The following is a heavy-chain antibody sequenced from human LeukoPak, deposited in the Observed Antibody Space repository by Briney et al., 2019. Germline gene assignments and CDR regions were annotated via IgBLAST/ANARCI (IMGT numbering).Heavy chain of an antibody. V-gene: IGHV4-59*01. Sequence: PSETLSLTCTVSGGSISSYYWSWIRQPPGKGLEWIGYIYCSGSTNYNPSLKSRVTISVDTSKNQFSLKLSSVTAADTAVYYCARFGNYDFWSGYIDYWGQGTLVTVSS. J-gene: IGHJ4*02. CDR3: ARFGNYDFWSGYIDY. D-gene: IGHD3-3*01. CDR2: IYCSGST. CDR1: GGSISSYY.